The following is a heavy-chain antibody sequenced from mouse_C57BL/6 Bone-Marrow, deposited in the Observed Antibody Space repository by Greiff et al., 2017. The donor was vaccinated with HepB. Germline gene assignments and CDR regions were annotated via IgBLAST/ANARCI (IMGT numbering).Heavy chain of an antibody. CDR1: GFTFSSYA. D-gene: IGHD4-1*01. J-gene: IGHJ1*03. Sequence: EVKLMESGGGLVKPGGSLKLSCAASGFTFSSYAMSWVRQTPEKRLEWVATISDGGSYTYYPDNVKGRFTISRDNAKNNLYLQMSHLKSEDTAMYYCATKLGRGGYFDVWGTGTTVTVSS. CDR3: ATKLGRGGYFDV. CDR2: ISDGGSYT. V-gene: IGHV5-4*03.